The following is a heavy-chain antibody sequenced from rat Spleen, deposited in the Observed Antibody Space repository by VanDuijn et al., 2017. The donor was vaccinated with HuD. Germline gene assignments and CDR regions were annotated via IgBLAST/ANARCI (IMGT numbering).Heavy chain of an antibody. J-gene: IGHJ4*01. CDR1: GFSLTSYT. CDR2: IWTGGST. Sequence: QVQLKESGPGLVQPSQTLSLTCTVSGFSLTSYTVHWVRQPTGKGLEWMGIIWTGGSTDYNSVLKSRLSISRDTSKNQVFLKMNSLQSEDTATYHCARAPGNGYVMDAWGQGASVTVSS. D-gene: IGHD5-1*01. CDR3: ARAPGNGYVMDA. V-gene: IGHV2-30*01.